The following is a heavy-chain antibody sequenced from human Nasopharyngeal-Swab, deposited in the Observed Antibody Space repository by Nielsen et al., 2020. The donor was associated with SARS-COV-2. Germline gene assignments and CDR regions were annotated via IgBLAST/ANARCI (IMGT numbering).Heavy chain of an antibody. V-gene: IGHV3-30*18. Sequence: GFLRLPCAASGFTFSSHGLHWVRQAPGKGLEWVAVISYDGSNKYYADSVKGRFTISRDNSKNTLYLQMNSLRAEDTAVYYCAKDQGGSYFYWGQGTLVTVSS. CDR2: ISYDGSNK. CDR3: AKDQGGSYFY. J-gene: IGHJ4*02. CDR1: GFTFSSHG. D-gene: IGHD1-26*01.